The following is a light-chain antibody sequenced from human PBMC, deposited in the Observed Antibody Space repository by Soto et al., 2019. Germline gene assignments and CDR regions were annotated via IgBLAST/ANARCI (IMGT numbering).Light chain of an antibody. CDR1: SSDIGGSNS. V-gene: IGLV2-14*01. CDR3: SSYRSIGSLV. Sequence: QSVLTQPASVSGSPGQSITISCTGTSSDIGGSNSVSWYQQHPGKAPKLMISEVSNRPSGVSLRFSGSKSGSTASLTISGLQADDEADYYCSSYRSIGSLVFGTGTKVTVL. CDR2: EVS. J-gene: IGLJ1*01.